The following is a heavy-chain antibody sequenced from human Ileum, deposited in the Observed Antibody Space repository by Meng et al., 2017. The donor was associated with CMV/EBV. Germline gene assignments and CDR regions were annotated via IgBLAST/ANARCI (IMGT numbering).Heavy chain of an antibody. CDR2: VFYTGST. J-gene: IGHJ5*02. V-gene: IGHV4-39*01. D-gene: IGHD3-10*01. Sequence: RSSYYWGWIRQPPGKGLEWIGSVFYTGSTHYNPSLKSRVTISVDTSKNQFSLKLNSVTAADTAVYYCARLGPMVRGVTMTPDWWFDLWGQGTLVTVSS. CDR1: RSSYY. CDR3: ARLGPMVRGVTMTPDWWFDL.